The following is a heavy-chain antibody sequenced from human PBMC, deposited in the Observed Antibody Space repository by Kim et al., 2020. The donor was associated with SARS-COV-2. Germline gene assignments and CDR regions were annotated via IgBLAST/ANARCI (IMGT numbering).Heavy chain of an antibody. CDR1: GFTFSSYW. V-gene: IGHV3-7*01. J-gene: IGHJ1*01. CDR3: AREGRDYSTMGFQH. D-gene: IGHD2-2*01. CDR2: IKQDGSEK. Sequence: GGSLRLSCAASGFTFSSYWMSWVRQAPGKGLEWVANIKQDGSEKYYVDSVKGRFTISRDNAKNSLYLQMNSLRAEDTAVYYCAREGRDYSTMGFQHWGQGTLVTVSS.